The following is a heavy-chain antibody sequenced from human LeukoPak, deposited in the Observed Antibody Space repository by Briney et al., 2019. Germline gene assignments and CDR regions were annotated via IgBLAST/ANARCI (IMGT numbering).Heavy chain of an antibody. CDR1: GYTFISYG. CDR2: ISAYNGNT. V-gene: IGHV1-18*01. D-gene: IGHD1-26*01. Sequence: ASVKVSCKASGYTFISYGISWMRQAPGQGLEWMGWISAYNGNTNYAQKLQGRVTMTRDTSTSTAYMELRSLRSDDTAVYYCARDFSSGWDLFDYWGQGTLVTVSS. CDR3: ARDFSSGWDLFDY. J-gene: IGHJ4*02.